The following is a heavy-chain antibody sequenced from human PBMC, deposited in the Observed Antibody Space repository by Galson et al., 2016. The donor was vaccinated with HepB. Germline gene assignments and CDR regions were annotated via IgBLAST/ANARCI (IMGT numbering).Heavy chain of an antibody. CDR2: ISAHNGDT. J-gene: IGHJ4*02. CDR1: GYTFTTNG. V-gene: IGHV1-18*04. Sequence: SCKASGYTFTTNGITWVRQAPGPGLEWMGWISAHNGDTNSPENVQGRVTLTTDASTRTAYLELRSLRSDDTAIYYCARDRDRSLDYWGQGTLVTVSS. D-gene: IGHD5-24*01. CDR3: ARDRDRSLDY.